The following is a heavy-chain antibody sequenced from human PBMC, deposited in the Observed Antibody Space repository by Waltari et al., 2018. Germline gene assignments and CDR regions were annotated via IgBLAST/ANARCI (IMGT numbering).Heavy chain of an antibody. CDR1: GGTLSSYA. Sequence: QVQLVQSGAEVKKPGSSVKVSCKASGGTLSSYAISWVRPAPGQGLEWMGGIIPIFGTATYAQKFQGRVTITADESTSTAYMELSSLRSEDTAVYYCARVFPAAAGLLDYWGQGTLVTVSS. V-gene: IGHV1-69*13. D-gene: IGHD6-13*01. J-gene: IGHJ4*02. CDR3: ARVFPAAAGLLDY. CDR2: IIPIFGTA.